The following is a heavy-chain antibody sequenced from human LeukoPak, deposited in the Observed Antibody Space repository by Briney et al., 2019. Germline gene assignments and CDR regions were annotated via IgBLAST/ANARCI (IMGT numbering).Heavy chain of an antibody. CDR2: IYYSGST. V-gene: IGHV4-59*08. CDR3: ARHGTAGCYYVYFDY. J-gene: IGHJ4*02. D-gene: IGHD3-22*01. Sequence: PSETLSLTCTVSGGSISSYYWSWIRQPPGKGLEWIGYIYYSGSTNYNPSLKSRVTISVDTSKNQFSLKLSSVTAADTAVYYCARHGTAGCYYVYFDYWGQGTLVTVSS. CDR1: GGSISSYY.